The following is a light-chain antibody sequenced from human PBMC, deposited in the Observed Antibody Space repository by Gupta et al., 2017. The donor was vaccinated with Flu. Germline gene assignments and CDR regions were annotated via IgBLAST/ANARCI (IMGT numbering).Light chain of an antibody. CDR1: QSVSSY. CDR3: QQRSF. Sequence: EIVLTQSPATLSLSPGERATLSCRASQSVSSYLAWYQQKPGQAPRLLIYEASNRATGIPARFSGSGSGTDFTRTRSSIVPEDFEVYDCQQRSFFGQGTRLEIK. V-gene: IGKV3-11*01. J-gene: IGKJ5*01. CDR2: EAS.